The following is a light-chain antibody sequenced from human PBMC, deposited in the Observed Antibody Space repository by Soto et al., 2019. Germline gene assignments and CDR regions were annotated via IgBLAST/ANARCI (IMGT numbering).Light chain of an antibody. V-gene: IGKV3D-20*02. CDR2: DAS. CDR1: QSVSSSY. Sequence: IVLTPSPGAVSLSPGKRATLSCRTSQSVSSSYLAWYQQKPGQAPRLLIYDASTRATGIPDRFSGSGSATEFTLTISSLQSEDFALYYCQHTLKWPPTFGQGTRLEIK. CDR3: QHTLKWPPT. J-gene: IGKJ5*01.